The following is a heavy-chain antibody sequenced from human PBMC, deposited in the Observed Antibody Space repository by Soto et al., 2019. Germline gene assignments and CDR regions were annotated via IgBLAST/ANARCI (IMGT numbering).Heavy chain of an antibody. CDR3: AKQGTLYCSSTSCSYYYYYYYMDV. Sequence: PGGSLRLSCAASGFTFSSYAMSWGRQAPGKGLEWVSAISGSGGSTYYADSVKGRFTISRDNSKNTLYLQMNSLRAEDTAVYYCAKQGTLYCSSTSCSYYYYYYYMDVWGKGTTVTVS. D-gene: IGHD2-2*01. J-gene: IGHJ6*03. CDR2: ISGSGGST. CDR1: GFTFSSYA. V-gene: IGHV3-23*01.